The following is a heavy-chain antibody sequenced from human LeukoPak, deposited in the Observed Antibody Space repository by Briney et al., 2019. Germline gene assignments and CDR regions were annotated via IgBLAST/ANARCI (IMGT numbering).Heavy chain of an antibody. J-gene: IGHJ4*02. Sequence: SGGSLRLSCAASGFTFSSHAMSWVRRAPGKGLEWVSGLIENGATTYYADSVKGRFTISRDNSRNTMYLQINSLRVEDTAVYYCVKDYQVGNSPAFGDYWGQGTLVTISS. D-gene: IGHD1-26*01. V-gene: IGHV3-23*01. CDR3: VKDYQVGNSPAFGDY. CDR2: LIENGATT. CDR1: GFTFSSHA.